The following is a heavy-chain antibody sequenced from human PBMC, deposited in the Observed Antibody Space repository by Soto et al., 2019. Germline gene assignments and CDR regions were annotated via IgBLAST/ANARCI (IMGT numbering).Heavy chain of an antibody. D-gene: IGHD3-22*01. CDR1: GGSFSGYY. CDR2: INHSGST. Sequence: SETLSLTCAVYGGSFSGYYWSWIRQPPGKGLEWIGEINHSGSTNYNPSLKSRVTISVDTSKNQFSLKLSSVTAADTAVYYCARYRRTYYYDSSGYSPPPDAFDIWGQGTMVTVSS. J-gene: IGHJ3*02. CDR3: ARYRRTYYYDSSGYSPPPDAFDI. V-gene: IGHV4-34*01.